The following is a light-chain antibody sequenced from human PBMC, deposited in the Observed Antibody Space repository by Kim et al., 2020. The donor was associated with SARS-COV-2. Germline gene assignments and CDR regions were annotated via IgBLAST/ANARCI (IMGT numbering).Light chain of an antibody. V-gene: IGKV1-5*01. CDR1: QSISSW. CDR2: DAS. J-gene: IGKJ2*01. CDR3: QQYNSYSQT. Sequence: SAAVGDRVTITCRASQSISSWFAWYQQKPGKAPKLLIYDASSLESGVPSRFSGSGSGTEFTLTIGSLQPDDFATYYCQQYNSYSQTFGQGTKLEI.